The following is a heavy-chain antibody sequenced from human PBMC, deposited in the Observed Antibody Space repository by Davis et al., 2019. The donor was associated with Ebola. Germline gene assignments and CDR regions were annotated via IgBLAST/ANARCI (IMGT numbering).Heavy chain of an antibody. Sequence: MPSETLSLTCTVSGDSISSSSYYWGWIRQPPGRGLEWIGSIFYSGSAYYNSSLQSRVTISLATSKTQFYLTVSSVTAADAAVYYCARRGGVDVWGQGTTVTVSS. CDR1: GDSISSSSYY. CDR2: IFYSGSA. D-gene: IGHD3-16*01. J-gene: IGHJ6*02. V-gene: IGHV4-39*01. CDR3: ARRGGVDV.